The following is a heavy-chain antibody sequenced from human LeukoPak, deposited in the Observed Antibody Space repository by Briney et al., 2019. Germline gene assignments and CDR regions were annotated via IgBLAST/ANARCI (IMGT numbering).Heavy chain of an antibody. Sequence: PSETLSLTCTVSGGSISSSSYYWGWIRQPPGKGLEWIGSIYYSGSTYYNPSLKSRVTISVDTSKNQFSLKLSSVTAADTAVYYCARESYPHGEVYWGQGTLVTVSS. CDR3: ARESYPHGEVY. D-gene: IGHD1-26*01. J-gene: IGHJ4*02. CDR2: IYYSGST. V-gene: IGHV4-39*01. CDR1: GGSISSSSYY.